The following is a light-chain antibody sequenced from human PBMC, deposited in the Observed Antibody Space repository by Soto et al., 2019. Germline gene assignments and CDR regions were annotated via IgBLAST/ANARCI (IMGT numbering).Light chain of an antibody. CDR2: AAS. CDR1: QGISSY. Sequence: DIQLTQSPSFLSASVGDRVTITCRASQGISSYLAWYQRKPGNAPKLLIYAASTLQSGVPSRLSGSGSGTEFTLTISSLQPEDFATYYCQQVNSYPRAFGGGTKVDIK. CDR3: QQVNSYPRA. V-gene: IGKV1-9*01. J-gene: IGKJ4*01.